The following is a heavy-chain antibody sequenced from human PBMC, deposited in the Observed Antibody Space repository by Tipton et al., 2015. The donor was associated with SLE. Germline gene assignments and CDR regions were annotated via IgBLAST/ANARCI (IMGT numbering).Heavy chain of an antibody. Sequence: QLVQSGVEVKKPGASVNVSCKASGSTFLGYGMSWVRQAPGQGLEWMGWISAKNGNTDYAQKFQVRVTMTTDASTSTAYMGLRGLGSDDRGVYFCARDCGGECAGGFDMWGQGTMFTVSS. J-gene: IGHJ3*02. CDR1: GSTFLGYG. D-gene: IGHD2-21*01. CDR2: ISAKNGNT. CDR3: ARDCGGECAGGFDM. V-gene: IGHV1-18*01.